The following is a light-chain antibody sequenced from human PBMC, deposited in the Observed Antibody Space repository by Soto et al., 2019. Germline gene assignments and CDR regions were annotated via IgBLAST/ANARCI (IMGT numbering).Light chain of an antibody. V-gene: IGLV2-8*01. J-gene: IGLJ1*01. CDR2: EVN. Sequence: QSALTQPPSASGSPGQSVTISCTGTNNDIGGYNYVSWYQQHPDKAPKLMIHEVNKRPSGVPDRFSGSKSGNTASLTVSGLQAEDEADYYCSSYAGSNSPYVFGTGTKVTVL. CDR1: NNDIGGYNY. CDR3: SSYAGSNSPYV.